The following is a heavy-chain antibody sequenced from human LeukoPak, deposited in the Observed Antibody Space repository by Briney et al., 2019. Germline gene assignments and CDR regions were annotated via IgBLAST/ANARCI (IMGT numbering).Heavy chain of an antibody. CDR1: GYTFTNNW. CDR2: ISPTGGST. CDR3: ARDNSVRDEAWWFYP. Sequence: ASVKVSCKAFGYTFTNNWMHWVRQAPGQGPEWMGLISPTGGSTAYAQKFQGGVTLTRDMSTSTDYLELSSLRSEDTAVYYCARDNSVRDEAWWFYPWGQGTLVTVSS. D-gene: IGHD5-24*01. J-gene: IGHJ5*02. V-gene: IGHV1-46*01.